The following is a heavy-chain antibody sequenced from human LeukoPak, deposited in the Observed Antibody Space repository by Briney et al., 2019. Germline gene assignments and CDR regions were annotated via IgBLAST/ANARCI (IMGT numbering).Heavy chain of an antibody. J-gene: IGHJ3*02. V-gene: IGHV3-30*02. Sequence: PGGSLRLSCAAAGFTFSSYGMHWVRQAPGKGLEWVAFIRYDGSSKYYADSVKGRFTISSDNSKNTLYLQMNSLRAEDTAVYYCAKEMHDYVWGSYRAPYDAFDIWGQGTMVTVSS. D-gene: IGHD3-16*02. CDR3: AKEMHDYVWGSYRAPYDAFDI. CDR1: GFTFSSYG. CDR2: IRYDGSSK.